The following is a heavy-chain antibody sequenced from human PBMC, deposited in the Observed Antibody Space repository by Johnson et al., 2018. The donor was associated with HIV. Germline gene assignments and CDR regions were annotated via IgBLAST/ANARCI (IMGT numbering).Heavy chain of an antibody. Sequence: QVQLVESGGGVVQPGRSLRLSCAASGFTFSSYGMHWVRQAPGKGLEWVAVISYDGSNKYHAESVKGRFTISRDNFKNTLSLQMNSLRPEDTAVYYCARPRTTVLTPRFDAFDMWGQGTVVTVSS. CDR3: ARPRTTVLTPRFDAFDM. CDR1: GFTFSSYG. V-gene: IGHV3-30*03. CDR2: ISYDGSNK. D-gene: IGHD4-23*01. J-gene: IGHJ3*02.